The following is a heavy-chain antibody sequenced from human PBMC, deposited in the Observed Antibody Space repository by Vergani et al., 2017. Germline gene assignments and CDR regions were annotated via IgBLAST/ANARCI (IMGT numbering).Heavy chain of an antibody. D-gene: IGHD1-26*01. J-gene: IGHJ6*02. V-gene: IGHV3-9*01. CDR1: GFNFGGYA. Sequence: EVQMVESGGGLVQPGRSLRLSCAASGFNFGGYAMHWVRQVPGKGLEWVSGINWNSDTIDYADSVKGRFSISRDNAKNSLFLQMDSLRPEDTALYYCARPRDTTRYYYGMDVWGQGTTVTVSS. CDR2: INWNSDTI. CDR3: ARPRDTTRYYYGMDV.